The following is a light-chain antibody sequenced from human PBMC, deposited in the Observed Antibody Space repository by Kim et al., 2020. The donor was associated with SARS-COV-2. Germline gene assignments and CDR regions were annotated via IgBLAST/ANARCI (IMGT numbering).Light chain of an antibody. V-gene: IGKV3-15*01. CDR2: GAS. CDR1: QSVSSK. J-gene: IGKJ1*01. CDR3: QQYDNWPPWT. Sequence: SPGERATLSCRASQSVSSKLAWYQQTPGQPPRLLIYGASTRATGIPARFSGSGSGTEFTLTISSLQSEDCAVYYCQQYDNWPPWTFGQGTKVDI.